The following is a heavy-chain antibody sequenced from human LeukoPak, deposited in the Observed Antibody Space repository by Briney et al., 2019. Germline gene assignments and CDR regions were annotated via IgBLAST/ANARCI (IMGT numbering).Heavy chain of an antibody. CDR1: GFTFSSYW. V-gene: IGHV3-7*01. Sequence: GGSLRLSCAASGFTFSSYWMSWVRQAPGKGLEWVANIKQDGSEKYYVDSVKGRFTISRDNAKNSLYLQMNSLRAEDTAVYYCAREMGKNEKPYYMDAWGKGTTVTVSS. J-gene: IGHJ6*03. CDR3: AREMGKNEKPYYMDA. D-gene: IGHD1-1*01. CDR2: IKQDGSEK.